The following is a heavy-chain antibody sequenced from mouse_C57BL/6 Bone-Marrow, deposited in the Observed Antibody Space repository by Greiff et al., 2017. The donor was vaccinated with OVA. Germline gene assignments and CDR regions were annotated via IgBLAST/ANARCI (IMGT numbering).Heavy chain of an antibody. CDR3: TPSDGYYDY. CDR2: IRLKSDNYAT. D-gene: IGHD2-3*01. J-gene: IGHJ2*01. Sequence: EVKLVESGGGLVQPGGSMKLSCVASGFTFSNYWMNWVRQSPEKGLEWVAQIRLKSDNYATHYAESVKGRLTISRDDSKSSVYLQMNNLRAEDTGIYYCTPSDGYYDYWGQGTTLTVSS. CDR1: GFTFSNYW. V-gene: IGHV6-3*01.